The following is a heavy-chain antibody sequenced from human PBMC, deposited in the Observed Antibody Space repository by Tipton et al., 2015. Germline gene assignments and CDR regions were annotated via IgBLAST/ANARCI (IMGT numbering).Heavy chain of an antibody. J-gene: IGHJ4*02. CDR2: IFYSGTT. Sequence: TLSLTCTVSGDFISGDAFYWGWIRQPPGKGLEWIGSIFYSGTTYYSSSFKSRVTIFIDTPKNQFSLKLSSVTAADTAVYYCARLSPSVWGSYRSTYFDYWGQGTLVTVS. CDR3: ARLSPSVWGSYRSTYFDY. V-gene: IGHV4-39*01. D-gene: IGHD3-16*02. CDR1: GDFISGDAFY.